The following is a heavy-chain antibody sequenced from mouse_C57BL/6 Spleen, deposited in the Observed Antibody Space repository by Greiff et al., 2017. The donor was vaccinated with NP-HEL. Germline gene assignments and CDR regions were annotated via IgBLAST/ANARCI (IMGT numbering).Heavy chain of an antibody. CDR3: ARASLGRGYFDY. Sequence: QVQLQQPGAELVKPGASVKMSCKASGYTFTSYWITWVKQRPGQGLEWIGDIYPGSGSTNYNEKFKSKATLTVDTSSSTAYMQLSSLTSEDSAVYYCARASLGRGYFDYWGQGTTLTVSS. CDR2: IYPGSGST. CDR1: GYTFTSYW. D-gene: IGHD4-1*01. V-gene: IGHV1-55*01. J-gene: IGHJ2*01.